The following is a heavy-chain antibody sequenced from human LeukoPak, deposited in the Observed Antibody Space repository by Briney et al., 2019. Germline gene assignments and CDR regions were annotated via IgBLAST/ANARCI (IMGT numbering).Heavy chain of an antibody. CDR1: GFTFSSYW. J-gene: IGHJ6*02. V-gene: IGHV3-7*05. CDR3: ARVGPTIHYYYGLDV. Sequence: PGGSLRLSCAASGFTFSSYWMSWVRQAPGKGLEWVANIKQDGSEKYYVDSVKGRFTISRDNAKNSLYLQMNSLRAEDTAVYYCARVGPTIHYYYGLDVWGQGTTVTVSS. CDR2: IKQDGSEK. D-gene: IGHD1-26*01.